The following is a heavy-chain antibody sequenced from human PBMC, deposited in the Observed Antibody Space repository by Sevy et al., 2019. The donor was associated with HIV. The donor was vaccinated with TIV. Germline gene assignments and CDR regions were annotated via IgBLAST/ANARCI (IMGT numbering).Heavy chain of an antibody. D-gene: IGHD3-3*01. V-gene: IGHV7-4-1*02. J-gene: IGHJ5*02. CDR1: GYTFTNYA. CDR2: INTNTGNP. Sequence: ASVKVSCKASGYTFTNYAMNWVRQAPGQGLEWVGWINTNTGNPTYAQGFTGRFVFSLDTSVSTAYLQISSLKAEDTAVYYCARYHNDFWRDYNWFDPWGQGTLVTVSS. CDR3: ARYHNDFWRDYNWFDP.